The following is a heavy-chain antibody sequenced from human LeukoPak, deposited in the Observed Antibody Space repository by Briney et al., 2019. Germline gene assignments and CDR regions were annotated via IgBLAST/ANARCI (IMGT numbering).Heavy chain of an antibody. CDR1: GGSISSGGYS. V-gene: IGHV4-30-2*01. J-gene: IGHJ3*02. D-gene: IGHD2-15*01. CDR2: IYHSGST. CDR3: ARYCSGGSCYHDAFDI. Sequence: PSETLSLTCAVSGGSISSGGYSWSWTRQPPGKGLEWIGYIYHSGSTYYNPSLKSRVTISVDRSKNQFSLKLSSVTAADTAVYYCARYCSGGSCYHDAFDIWGQGTMVTVSS.